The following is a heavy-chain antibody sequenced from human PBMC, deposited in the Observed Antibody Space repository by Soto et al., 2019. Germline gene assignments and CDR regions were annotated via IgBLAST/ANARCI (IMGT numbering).Heavy chain of an antibody. D-gene: IGHD3-3*01. J-gene: IGHJ4*02. CDR1: GYTLTGYY. CDR2: INPNSGGT. V-gene: IGHV1-2*04. Sequence: SXKIYCKSSGYTLTGYYMHCVRQAPGQGLEWMGWINPNSGGTNYAQKFQGWVTMTRDTSISTAYMELSRLRSDDTAVYYCAREVYDFWSGYSGGVGYWGQGTLVTVSS. CDR3: AREVYDFWSGYSGGVGY.